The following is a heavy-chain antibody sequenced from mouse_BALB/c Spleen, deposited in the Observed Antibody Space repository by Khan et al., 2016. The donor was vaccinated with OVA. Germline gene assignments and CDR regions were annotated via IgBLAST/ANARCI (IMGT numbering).Heavy chain of an antibody. CDR3: ARSASYWFVDV. CDR1: GYTFTNYG. J-gene: IGHJ1*01. Sequence: QIQLVQSGPELKKPGETVKISCKASGYTFTNYGMNWVKQAPGKGLKWMGWINTYTGEPTYADDFKGRFAFSLETSANTAYLQINNLKNEDTATYFCARSASYWFVDVWGEGTTVTVSS. D-gene: IGHD6-1*01. CDR2: INTYTGEP. V-gene: IGHV9-3-1*01.